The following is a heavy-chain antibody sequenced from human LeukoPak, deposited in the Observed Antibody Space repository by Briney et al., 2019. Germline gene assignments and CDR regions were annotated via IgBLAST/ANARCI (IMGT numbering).Heavy chain of an antibody. J-gene: IGHJ6*04. V-gene: IGHV4-4*07. CDR1: GGSINKDY. Sequence: PSETLSLTCTVSGGSINKDYWSWIRQPAGKGLEWIGRINTSGSTHYNPSLKSRVTMSVDTSKNQFSLKLSSVTAADTAAYYCVRDESRDVWGKGTTVTVSS. CDR2: INTSGST. CDR3: VRDESRDV.